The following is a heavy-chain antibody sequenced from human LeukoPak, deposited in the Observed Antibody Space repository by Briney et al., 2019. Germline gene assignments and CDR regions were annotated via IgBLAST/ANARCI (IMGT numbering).Heavy chain of an antibody. D-gene: IGHD3-22*01. Sequence: KPSETLSLTCTVSGGSISSYYWSWIRQPAGKGLEWIGRIYTSGSTNFNPSLKSRLTMSLDTSKNQFSLKLSSVTAADTAVYYCARDRYYDSSDPLWDYWGQGTLVTVSS. CDR1: GGSISSYY. J-gene: IGHJ4*02. CDR3: ARDRYYDSSDPLWDY. V-gene: IGHV4-4*07. CDR2: IYTSGST.